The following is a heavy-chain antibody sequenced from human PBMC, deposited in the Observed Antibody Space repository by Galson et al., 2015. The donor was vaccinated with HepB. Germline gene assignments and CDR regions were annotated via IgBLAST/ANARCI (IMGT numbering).Heavy chain of an antibody. J-gene: IGHJ1*01. CDR3: AREALMGAAAALDL. D-gene: IGHD1-26*01. CDR2: ISGYNGRT. V-gene: IGHV1-18*01. Sequence: SVKVSCKASGYSFTQYGISWVRQAPGQGLEWMGWISGYNGRTKYAQNLQGRVTMTTDTSTSTAYMELRSLRSDDTAVYYCAREALMGAAAALDLWGEGTLVTVSS. CDR1: GYSFTQYG.